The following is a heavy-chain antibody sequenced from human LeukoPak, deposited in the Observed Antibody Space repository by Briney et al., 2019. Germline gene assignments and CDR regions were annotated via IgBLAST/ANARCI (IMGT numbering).Heavy chain of an antibody. CDR3: ARGPRYSYGSASYYNGLFDS. V-gene: IGHV3-74*01. J-gene: IGHJ4*02. CDR2: INTDGSST. Sequence: GGSLRLSCAASGFTFHDFAMHWVRQAPGKGLVWVSRINTDGSSTNYMDSVKGRFTISRDNAKSTLYVQMNSLRAEDTAVYYCARGPRYSYGSASYYNGLFDSWGQGTLVTVSS. D-gene: IGHD3-10*01. CDR1: GFTFHDFA.